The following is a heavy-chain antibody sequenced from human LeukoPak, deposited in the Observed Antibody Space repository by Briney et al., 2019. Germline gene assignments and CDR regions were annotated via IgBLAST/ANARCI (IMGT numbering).Heavy chain of an antibody. CDR1: GFTFSSHS. CDR3: ARDQSDILTPYYYDY. J-gene: IGHJ4*02. Sequence: PGGSLRLSCAASGFTFSSHSLNWVRQAPGKGLEWVSSISSSSSYIYYADSVKGRFTISRDNAKNSLYLQLNSLRAEDTAVYCCARDQSDILTPYYYDYWGQGTLVTVSS. CDR2: ISSSSSYI. D-gene: IGHD3-9*01. V-gene: IGHV3-21*01.